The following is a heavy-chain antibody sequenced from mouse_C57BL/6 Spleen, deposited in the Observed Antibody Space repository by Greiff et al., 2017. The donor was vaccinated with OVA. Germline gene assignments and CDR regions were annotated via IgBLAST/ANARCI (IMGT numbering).Heavy chain of an antibody. V-gene: IGHV1-19*01. CDR3: ARFHYGSSNDY. CDR1: GYTFTDYY. J-gene: IGHJ2*01. D-gene: IGHD1-1*01. CDR2: INPYNGGT. Sequence: EVQLQQSGPVLVKPGASVKMSCKASGYTFTDYYMNWVKQSHGKSLEWIGVINPYNGGTSYNQKFKGKATLTVDKSSSTAYMELNSLTSEDSAVYYCARFHYGSSNDYWGQGTTLTVSS.